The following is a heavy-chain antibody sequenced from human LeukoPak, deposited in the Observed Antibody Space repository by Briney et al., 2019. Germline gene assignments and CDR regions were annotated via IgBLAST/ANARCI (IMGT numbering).Heavy chain of an antibody. V-gene: IGHV1-69-2*01. CDR3: ATWGRIHDYGGNSRVLFDI. CDR2: VDPEDGET. Sequence: ASVKISCKASGYTFTDYYMHWVQQAPGKGLEWMGRVDPEDGETIYAEKFQGRVTITADTSTDTAYMELSSLRSEDTAVYYCATWGRIHDYGGNSRVLFDIWGQGTMVTVSS. D-gene: IGHD4-23*01. J-gene: IGHJ3*02. CDR1: GYTFTDYY.